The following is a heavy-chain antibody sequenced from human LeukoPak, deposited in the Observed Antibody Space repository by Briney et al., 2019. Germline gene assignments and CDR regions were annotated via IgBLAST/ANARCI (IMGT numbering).Heavy chain of an antibody. V-gene: IGHV3-23*01. J-gene: IGHJ4*02. Sequence: GGSLRLSCAASGFTFSSYAMNWVRQAPGKGLEWVSSISGSGDRTYYADSVKGRFTISRDNPENILYLQMDSLGAEDTAVYYCARDPAVASRATFYYWGQGTLVTVSS. CDR2: ISGSGDRT. D-gene: IGHD6-13*01. CDR3: ARDPAVASRATFYY. CDR1: GFTFSSYA.